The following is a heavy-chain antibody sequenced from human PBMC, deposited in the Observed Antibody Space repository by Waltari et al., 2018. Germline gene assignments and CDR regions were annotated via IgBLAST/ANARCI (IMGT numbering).Heavy chain of an antibody. CDR1: GGTFSSYA. V-gene: IGHV1-69*12. Sequence: QVQLVQSGAEVKKPGSSVKVSCKASGGTFSSYAISWVRQAPGQGLEWMGGIIPIVGTANYAQKFQGRVTITADESTSTADMELSSLRSEDTAVYYCASGQDAGSTSCYDYWGQGTLVTVSS. CDR3: ASGQDAGSTSCYDY. CDR2: IIPIVGTA. D-gene: IGHD2-2*01. J-gene: IGHJ4*02.